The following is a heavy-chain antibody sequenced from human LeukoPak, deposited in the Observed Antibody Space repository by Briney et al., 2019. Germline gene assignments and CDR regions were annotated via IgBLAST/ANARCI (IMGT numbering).Heavy chain of an antibody. J-gene: IGHJ4*02. CDR1: GASFSTFA. D-gene: IGHD2-15*01. CDR2: IIPISSTS. V-gene: IGHV1-69*13. CDR3: ATSSRRPNCSGGNCYIRYFDF. Sequence: SVKVSCKASGASFSTFAISWVRQAPGQGLEWMGGIIPISSTSTYAPKFRGRATISADESTITAYMELSSLRSDDSAVYFCATSSRRPNCSGGNCYIRYFDFWGLGTLVTVSS.